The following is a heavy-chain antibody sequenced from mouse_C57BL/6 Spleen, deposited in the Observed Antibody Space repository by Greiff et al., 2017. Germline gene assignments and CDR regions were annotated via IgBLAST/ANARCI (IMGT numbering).Heavy chain of an antibody. CDR3: AHRGARDY. CDR2: IDPANGIT. Sequence: VQLQQSVAELVRPGASVKLSCTASGFNFKNTYMHWVKQRPEQGLEWIGRIDPANGITKYAPKFQGKATITADTSSNTAYLQHSSLTSEDTAIYYCAHRGARDYWGQGTSVTVSS. V-gene: IGHV14-3*01. D-gene: IGHD2-14*01. CDR1: GFNFKNTY. J-gene: IGHJ4*01.